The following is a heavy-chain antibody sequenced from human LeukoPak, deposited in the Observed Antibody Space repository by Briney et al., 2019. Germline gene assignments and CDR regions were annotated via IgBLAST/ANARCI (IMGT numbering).Heavy chain of an antibody. V-gene: IGHV4-4*07. CDR3: ARRRRYCSGGSCSTDFDY. CDR1: GGSISSYY. D-gene: IGHD2-15*01. J-gene: IGHJ4*02. CDR2: IYTSGST. Sequence: SETLSLTCTVSGGSISSYYWSWIRQPAGKGLEWIGRIYTSGSTNYNPSLKSRVTISVDTSKNQFSLKLSSVTAADTAVYYCARRRRYCSGGSCSTDFDYWGQGTLVTVSS.